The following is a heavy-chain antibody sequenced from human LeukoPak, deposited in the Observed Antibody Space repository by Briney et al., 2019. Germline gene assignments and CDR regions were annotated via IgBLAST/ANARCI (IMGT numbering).Heavy chain of an antibody. CDR2: MNPNSGNT. J-gene: IGHJ5*02. CDR3: ARGGKNPPIRFLEWLLNNWFDP. CDR1: GYTFTSYD. D-gene: IGHD3-3*01. V-gene: IGHV1-8*03. Sequence: ASVKVSCKASGYTFTSYDINWVRQATGQGLEWMGWMNPNSGNTGYAQKFQGRVTITRNTSISTAYMELSSLRSEDTAVYYCARGGKNPPIRFLEWLLNNWFDPWGQGTLVTVAS.